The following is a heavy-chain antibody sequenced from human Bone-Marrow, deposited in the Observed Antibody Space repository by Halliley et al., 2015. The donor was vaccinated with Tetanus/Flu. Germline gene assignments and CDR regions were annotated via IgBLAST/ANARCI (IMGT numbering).Heavy chain of an antibody. CDR3: ARGLSRSDAYSFPQYSHFDS. V-gene: IGHV3-74*01. J-gene: IGHJ4*02. CDR2: INSDGTYT. Sequence: SLRLSCAASGFTFRSYWMEWVRQAPGKGLIWVSRINSDGTYTTYADSVKGRFTISRDNSKNTLSLQMNSLRAEDTAVYYCARGLSRSDAYSFPQYSHFDSWGQGTRVTVSS. D-gene: IGHD4-4*01. CDR1: GFTFRSYW.